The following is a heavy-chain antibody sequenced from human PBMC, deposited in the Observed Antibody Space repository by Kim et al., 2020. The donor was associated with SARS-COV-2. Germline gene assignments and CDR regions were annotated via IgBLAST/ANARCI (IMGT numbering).Heavy chain of an antibody. CDR2: INHSGST. Sequence: SETLSLTCAVYGGSFSGYYWSWIRQPPGKGLEWIGEINHSGSTNYNPSLKSRVTISVDTSKNQFSLKLSSVTAADTAVYYCARGLETERQGIAAAGTGDTFDYWGQGTLVTVSS. CDR3: ARGLETERQGIAAAGTGDTFDY. D-gene: IGHD6-13*01. CDR1: GGSFSGYY. V-gene: IGHV4-34*01. J-gene: IGHJ4*02.